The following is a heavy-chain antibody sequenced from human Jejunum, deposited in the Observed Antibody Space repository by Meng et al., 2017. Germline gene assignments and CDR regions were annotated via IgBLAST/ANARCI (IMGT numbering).Heavy chain of an antibody. Sequence: GESLKISCAASGFTFRNYAMHWVRQAPGKGLEWITIISYDGGHQEYADSVKGRFTISRDNSRNTLYLQMNSLRAEDTAVYYCAREGMLHALDIWGQGNLVTVSS. CDR2: ISYDGGHQ. CDR3: AREGMLHALDI. D-gene: IGHD2-15*01. V-gene: IGHV3-30*04. J-gene: IGHJ4*02. CDR1: GFTFRNYA.